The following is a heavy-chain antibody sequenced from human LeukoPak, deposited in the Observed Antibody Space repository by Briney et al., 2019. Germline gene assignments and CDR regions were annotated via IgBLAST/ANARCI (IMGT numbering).Heavy chain of an antibody. D-gene: IGHD3-10*01. Sequence: GASVKVSCKASGYTFTSYDINWVRQATGQGLEWMGWMNPNRGNTGYAQKFQGRVTMTRNTSISTAYMELSSLRSEDTAVYYCARTYYGSGSYYRPYYYYMDVWGKGTTVTVSS. J-gene: IGHJ6*03. V-gene: IGHV1-8*01. CDR1: GYTFTSYD. CDR2: MNPNRGNT. CDR3: ARTYYGSGSYYRPYYYYMDV.